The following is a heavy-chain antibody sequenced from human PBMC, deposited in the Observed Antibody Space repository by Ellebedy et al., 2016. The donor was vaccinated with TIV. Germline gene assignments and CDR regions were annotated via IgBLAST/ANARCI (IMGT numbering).Heavy chain of an antibody. Sequence: ASVKVSCKASGYTFTGNYMHWVRQAPGQGLEWMGGIIPIFGTANYAQKFQGRVTITADESTRTAYMELSSLRSEDTAVYYCASAVAASFNYYYGMDVWGQGTTVTVSS. J-gene: IGHJ6*02. CDR2: IIPIFGTA. CDR1: GYTFTGNY. D-gene: IGHD6-19*01. CDR3: ASAVAASFNYYYGMDV. V-gene: IGHV1-69*13.